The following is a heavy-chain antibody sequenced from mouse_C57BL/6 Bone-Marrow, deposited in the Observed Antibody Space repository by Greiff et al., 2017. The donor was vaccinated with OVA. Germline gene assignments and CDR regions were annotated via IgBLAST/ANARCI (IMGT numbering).Heavy chain of an antibody. J-gene: IGHJ1*03. CDR1: GFTFSDAW. CDR2: IRNKANNHAT. CDR3: TRGSTTDWYFDV. Sequence: EVMLVASGGGLVQPGGSMKLSCAASGFTFSDAWMDWVRQSPEKGLEWVAEIRNKANNHATYYAESVKGRFTISRDDSKSSVYLQMNSLRAEDTGIYYCTRGSTTDWYFDVWGTGTTVTVSS. D-gene: IGHD1-1*01. V-gene: IGHV6-6*01.